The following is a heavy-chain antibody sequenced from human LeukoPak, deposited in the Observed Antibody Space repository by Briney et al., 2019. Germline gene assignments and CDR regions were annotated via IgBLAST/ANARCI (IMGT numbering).Heavy chain of an antibody. Sequence: GSLRLSCAASEFTFSTCSMHWVRQAPGRGLEWVSFISGSSSYIYYADSVKGRFTISRDNAKNSLYLQMNSLRVEDTAVYYCARGHSLGTSFDYWGQGTLVTVSS. J-gene: IGHJ4*02. CDR3: ARGHSLGTSFDY. D-gene: IGHD2-15*01. V-gene: IGHV3-21*01. CDR1: EFTFSTCS. CDR2: ISGSSSYI.